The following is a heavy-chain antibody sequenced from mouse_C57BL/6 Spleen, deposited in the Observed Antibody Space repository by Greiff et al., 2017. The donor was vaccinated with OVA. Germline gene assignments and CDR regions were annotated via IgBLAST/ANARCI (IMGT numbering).Heavy chain of an antibody. Sequence: DVQLVESGGDLVKPGGSLKLSCAASGFTFSSYGMSWVRQTPDKRLEWVATISSGGSYTYYPDSVKGRFTISRDNAKNTLYLQMSSLKSEDTAMYYCARHPVVAYYAMDYWGQGTSVTVSS. CDR1: GFTFSSYG. V-gene: IGHV5-6*01. D-gene: IGHD1-1*01. CDR3: ARHPVVAYYAMDY. CDR2: ISSGGSYT. J-gene: IGHJ4*01.